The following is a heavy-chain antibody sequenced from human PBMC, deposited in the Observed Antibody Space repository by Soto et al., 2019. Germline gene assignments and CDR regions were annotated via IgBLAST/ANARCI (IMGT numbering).Heavy chain of an antibody. CDR3: ARIPRRKSSGLDY. CDR2: INHSGST. D-gene: IGHD6-19*01. J-gene: IGHJ4*02. CDR1: GGSFSGYY. V-gene: IGHV4-34*01. Sequence: QVQLQQWGAGLLKPSETLSLTCAVYGGSFSGYYWSWIRQPPGKGLEWIGEINHSGSTNYNPSLKRRVTISVDTSKNQFSLKLSSVTAADTAVYYCARIPRRKSSGLDYWGQGTLVTVSS.